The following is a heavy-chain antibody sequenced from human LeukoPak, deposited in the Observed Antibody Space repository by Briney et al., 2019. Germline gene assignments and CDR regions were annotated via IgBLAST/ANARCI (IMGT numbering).Heavy chain of an antibody. CDR2: ISGSGGGT. Sequence: PGGSLRLSCAASGFTFTSCAMTWVRQAPGKGLEWVSAISGSGGGTFYADSVKGRFTVSRDNSKNTLYLQINRLRAEDTAVYYCAKGPYASAWFGEYWGQGTLVTVSS. J-gene: IGHJ4*02. D-gene: IGHD3-10*01. V-gene: IGHV3-23*01. CDR1: GFTFTSCA. CDR3: AKGPYASAWFGEY.